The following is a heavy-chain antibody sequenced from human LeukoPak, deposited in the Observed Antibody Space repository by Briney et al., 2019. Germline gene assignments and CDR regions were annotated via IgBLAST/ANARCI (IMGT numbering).Heavy chain of an antibody. V-gene: IGHV4-59*01. CDR2: IYYSGST. CDR1: GGSISSYY. D-gene: IGHD3-3*01. Sequence: SETLSLTCTASGGSISSYYWSWIRQPPGKGLEWIGYIYYSGSTNYNPSLKSRVTISVDTSKNQFSLKLSSVTAADTAVYYCARHYDFWSGYWYNWFDPWGQGTLVTVSS. J-gene: IGHJ5*02. CDR3: ARHYDFWSGYWYNWFDP.